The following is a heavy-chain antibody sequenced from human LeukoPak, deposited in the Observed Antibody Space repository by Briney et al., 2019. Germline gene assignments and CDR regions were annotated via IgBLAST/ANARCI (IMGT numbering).Heavy chain of an antibody. CDR2: IYYSGST. CDR3: ARSIAVIGPFVY. Sequence: SETLSLTCTVSGGSIRSSSYYWGWIRQPPGKGLEWIGNIYYSGSTDYNPSLKSRVTISVDTSKNQFSLKVSSVTAADTAVYHCARSIAVIGPFVYWGQGTLVTVSS. CDR1: GGSIRSSSYY. D-gene: IGHD6-19*01. J-gene: IGHJ4*02. V-gene: IGHV4-39*01.